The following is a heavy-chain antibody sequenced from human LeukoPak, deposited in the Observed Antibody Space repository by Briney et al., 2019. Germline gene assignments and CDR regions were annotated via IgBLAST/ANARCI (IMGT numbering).Heavy chain of an antibody. CDR1: GYTFTSYY. V-gene: IGHV1-46*01. Sequence: ASVKVSCKASGYTFTSYYIQWVRQAPGQGLEWMGIINPSGGSTSYAQKFQGRVTMTRDTSISTAYMELSRLRSDDTAVYYCARHPYYGSGSWYNWFDPWGQGTLVTVSS. D-gene: IGHD3-10*01. J-gene: IGHJ5*02. CDR2: INPSGGST. CDR3: ARHPYYGSGSWYNWFDP.